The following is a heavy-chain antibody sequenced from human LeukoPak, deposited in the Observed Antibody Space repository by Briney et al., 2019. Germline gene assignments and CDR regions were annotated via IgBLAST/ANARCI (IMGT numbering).Heavy chain of an antibody. CDR2: ISGSGGST. D-gene: IGHD5-12*01. Sequence: GGSLRLSCAASGFTFSSYAMIWVRQAPGKGLEWVSCISGSGGSTFYADSVKGRFTISRDNSKNTLYLQMNSLRAEDTAVYYCAKKYRGIDYYFDYWGQGTLVTVSS. CDR1: GFTFSSYA. J-gene: IGHJ4*02. CDR3: AKKYRGIDYYFDY. V-gene: IGHV3-23*01.